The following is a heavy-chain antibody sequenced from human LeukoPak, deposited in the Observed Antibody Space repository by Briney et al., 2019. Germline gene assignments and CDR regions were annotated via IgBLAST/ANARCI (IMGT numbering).Heavy chain of an antibody. Sequence: GGSLRLSCAASGFTFDDYAMHWVRQAPGKGLEWVSGISWNIGNIGYADSVKGRFTISRDNAKNSLYLQMNSLRAEDTALYYCARDYRLNDGFDVFDIWGQGTMVTVSS. CDR2: ISWNIGNI. J-gene: IGHJ3*02. V-gene: IGHV3-9*01. D-gene: IGHD1-1*01. CDR1: GFTFDDYA. CDR3: ARDYRLNDGFDVFDI.